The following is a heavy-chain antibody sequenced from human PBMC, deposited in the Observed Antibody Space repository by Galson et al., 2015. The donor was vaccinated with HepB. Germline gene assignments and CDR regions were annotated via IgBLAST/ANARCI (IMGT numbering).Heavy chain of an antibody. J-gene: IGHJ5*02. CDR2: ISAYNGNT. CDR3: ARVPKYCSSTSCWFDP. CDR1: GYTFTSYG. Sequence: SVKVSCKASGYTFTSYGISWVRQAPGQGLEWMGWISAYNGNTNYAQKLQGRVTMTTDTSTSTAFMELRSLRSDDTAVYYCARVPKYCSSTSCWFDPWGQGTLVTVSS. V-gene: IGHV1-18*04. D-gene: IGHD2-2*01.